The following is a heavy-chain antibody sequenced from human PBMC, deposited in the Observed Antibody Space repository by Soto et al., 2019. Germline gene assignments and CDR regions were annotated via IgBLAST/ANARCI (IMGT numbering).Heavy chain of an antibody. CDR1: GFTFTSSA. CDR3: AKDAIAKDGIWLMDA. Sequence: GASVKVSCKASGFTFTSSAVQWVRQARGQRLEWIGWIVVGSGNTNYAQKFQERVTITRDMSTSTAYMELSSLRAEDTAVYYCAKDAIAKDGIWLMDAWGQGTVVTVAS. J-gene: IGHJ5*02. V-gene: IGHV1-58*01. CDR2: IVVGSGNT. D-gene: IGHD3-16*01.